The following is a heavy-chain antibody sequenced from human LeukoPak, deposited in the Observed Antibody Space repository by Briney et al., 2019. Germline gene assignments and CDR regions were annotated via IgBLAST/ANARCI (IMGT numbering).Heavy chain of an antibody. D-gene: IGHD5-24*01. CDR1: GGTFSSYA. J-gene: IGHJ6*02. V-gene: IGHV1-69*04. CDR2: IIPILGIA. CDR3: ASDSMATIYYYYYGMDV. Sequence: ASVKVSCKASGGTFSSYAISWVRQAPVQGLEWMGRIIPILGIANYAQKFQGRVTITADKSTSTAYMELSSLRSEDTAVYYCASDSMATIYYYYYGMDVWGQGTTVTVSS.